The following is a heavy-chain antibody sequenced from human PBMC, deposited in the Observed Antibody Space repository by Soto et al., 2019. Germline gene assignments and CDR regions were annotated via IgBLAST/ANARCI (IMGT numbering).Heavy chain of an antibody. Sequence: GGSLRLXCAASGFTFSYYSMNWVRQAPGKGLEWVSYISSSSSTIYYADSVKGRFTISRDNAKNSLYLQMNSLRAEDTAVYYCARGPSWYSSGWDYFDYWGQGTLVTVSS. CDR2: ISSSSSTI. D-gene: IGHD6-19*01. J-gene: IGHJ4*02. V-gene: IGHV3-48*01. CDR3: ARGPSWYSSGWDYFDY. CDR1: GFTFSYYS.